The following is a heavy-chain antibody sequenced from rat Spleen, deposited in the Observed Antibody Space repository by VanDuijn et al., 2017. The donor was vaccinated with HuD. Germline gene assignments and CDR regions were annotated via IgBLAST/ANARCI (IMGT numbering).Heavy chain of an antibody. J-gene: IGHJ3*01. V-gene: IGHV5-25*01. Sequence: EVQLVESGGGLVQPGRSLKLSCAASGFTFSSFPMAWVRQAPKKGLEWVASISSGGGGTYYPDSVKGRFTISRDNAKSTLYLQMDSLRSEDTATYYCASQEVYSSPDWFAYWGQGTLVTVSS. D-gene: IGHD1-2*01. CDR3: ASQEVYSSPDWFAY. CDR2: ISSGGGGT. CDR1: GFTFSSFP.